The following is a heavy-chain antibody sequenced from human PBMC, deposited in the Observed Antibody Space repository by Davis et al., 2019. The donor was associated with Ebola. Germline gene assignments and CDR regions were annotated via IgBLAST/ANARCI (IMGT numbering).Heavy chain of an antibody. CDR2: ISKSGATT. Sequence: GESLKISCAVSGFTFRGSAMTWVRQAPGKGLEWVSSISKSGATTYYADSFKGRFTISRDDSKNTLYLQMNSLRAGDMAVYYCAKEIRPNDYWGQGTLVTVSS. CDR1: GFTFRGSA. CDR3: AKEIRPNDY. D-gene: IGHD3-16*01. V-gene: IGHV3-23*01. J-gene: IGHJ4*02.